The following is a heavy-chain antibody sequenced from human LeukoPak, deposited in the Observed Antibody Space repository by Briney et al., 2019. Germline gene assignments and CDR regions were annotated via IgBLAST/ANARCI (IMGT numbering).Heavy chain of an antibody. CDR3: ARGDIVVVASYYYYYGMDV. D-gene: IGHD2-21*01. J-gene: IGHJ6*02. V-gene: IGHV4-59*01. CDR2: IYYSGST. Sequence: KPSETLSLTCTVSGGSISSYYWSWIRQPPGKGLEWIGYIYYSGSTNYNPSLKSRVTISVDTSKNQFSLKLSSVTAADTAVYYCARGDIVVVASYYYYYGMDVWGQGTTVTVSS. CDR1: GGSISSYY.